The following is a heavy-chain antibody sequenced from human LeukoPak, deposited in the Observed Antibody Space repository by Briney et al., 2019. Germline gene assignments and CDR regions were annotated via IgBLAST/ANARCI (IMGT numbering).Heavy chain of an antibody. D-gene: IGHD7-27*01. CDR2: INWNSGST. CDR3: ARVWDWGSGNYFDY. CDR1: GFTFDDYG. Sequence: GGSLRLSCAASGFTFDDYGMSWVRQAPGKGLEWVSGINWNSGSTGYADSVKGRFTASRDNAKNSLYLQMNSLRAEDTALYYCARVWDWGSGNYFDYWGQGTLVTVSS. J-gene: IGHJ4*02. V-gene: IGHV3-20*04.